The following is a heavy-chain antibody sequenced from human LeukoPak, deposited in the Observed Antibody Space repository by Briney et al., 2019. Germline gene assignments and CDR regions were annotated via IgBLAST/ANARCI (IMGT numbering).Heavy chain of an antibody. CDR1: GFTVSSNY. Sequence: GSLRLSCAASGFTVSSNYMSWVRQAPGKGLEWVSVIYSGGSTYYADSVKGRFTISRDNAKNSLYLQMDSLRPEDTALYYCTKDSYCNGPRCYRGFDYWAQGTLVTVSS. CDR2: IYSGGST. V-gene: IGHV3-53*05. CDR3: TKDSYCNGPRCYRGFDY. J-gene: IGHJ4*02. D-gene: IGHD2-2*02.